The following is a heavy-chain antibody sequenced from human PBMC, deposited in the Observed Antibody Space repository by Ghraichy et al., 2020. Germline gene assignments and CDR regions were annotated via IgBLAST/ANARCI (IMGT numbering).Heavy chain of an antibody. CDR2: ITSSGRTT. CDR3: ARGSGVVRFYDYAGMDV. D-gene: IGHD4-23*01. Sequence: GGSLRLSCVGSGFTFGSYSMNWVRQSPGKGLEWVSSITSSGRTTFYADAVKGRFTISRDNAQNSLYLQMKSLREEDTAVYYCARGSGVVRFYDYAGMDVWGQGTTGTVSS. V-gene: IGHV3-48*02. CDR1: GFTFGSYS. J-gene: IGHJ6*02.